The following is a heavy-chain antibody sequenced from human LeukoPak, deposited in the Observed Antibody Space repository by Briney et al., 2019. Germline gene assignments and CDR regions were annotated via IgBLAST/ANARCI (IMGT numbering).Heavy chain of an antibody. D-gene: IGHD5-24*01. CDR3: ARHRRDGYNYGTLFDY. CDR1: GGSISSSSYY. V-gene: IGHV4-39*01. CDR2: IYYSGST. Sequence: PSETLSLTCTVSGGSISSSSYYWGWIRQPPGKGLEWIVSIYYSGSTYYNPSLKSRVTISVDTSKNQFSLKLSSVTAADTAVYYCARHRRDGYNYGTLFDYWGQGTLVTVSS. J-gene: IGHJ4*02.